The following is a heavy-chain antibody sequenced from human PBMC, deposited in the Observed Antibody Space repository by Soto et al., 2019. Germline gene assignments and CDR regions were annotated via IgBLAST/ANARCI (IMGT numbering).Heavy chain of an antibody. D-gene: IGHD4-17*01. CDR3: ARRWGHGDYFLFDI. CDR2: VSYSGRS. J-gene: IGHJ4*03. V-gene: IGHV4-39*01. CDR1: CASIISLGFH. Sequence: FETLPLSNNVACASIISLGFHRNWKRQPPGKGLEWIGSVSYSGRSDYNPSLRSRLTISADTSKNQFSLERTSVTAADTAVYFCARRWGHGDYFLFDIWGQGNLVTVSS.